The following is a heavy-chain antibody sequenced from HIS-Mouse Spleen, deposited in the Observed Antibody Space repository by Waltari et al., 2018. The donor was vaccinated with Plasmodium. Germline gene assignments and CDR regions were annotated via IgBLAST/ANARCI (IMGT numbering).Heavy chain of an antibody. D-gene: IGHD1-26*01. Sequence: QVQLQESGPGLVKPSQTLSLTCTVSGGSISSGAYYWSWIRQHQGKGLEWIGYISYRGNTFYNPALRSRVAKAVDTSKNQFSLNLSSVTAADTAGYYGVRWVGNWFDPWGQGTLVTVSS. CDR2: ISYRGNT. CDR3: VRWVGNWFDP. J-gene: IGHJ5*02. CDR1: GGSISSGAYY. V-gene: IGHV4-31*03.